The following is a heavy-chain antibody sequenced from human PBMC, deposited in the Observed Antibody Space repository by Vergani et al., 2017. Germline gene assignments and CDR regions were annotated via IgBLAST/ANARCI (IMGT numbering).Heavy chain of an antibody. J-gene: IGHJ6*03. CDR3: AKSPVPVIPCVALYYYYYMDL. V-gene: IGHV3-23*01. CDR1: GFTFSSYA. CDR2: ISGSGGST. Sequence: EVQLLESGGGLVQPGGSLRLSCAASGFTFSSYAMSWVRQAPGKGLEWVSAISGSGGSTYYADSVKGRFTISRDNSKNTLYLQMNSLRTEDTAVYYCAKSPVPVIPCVALYYYYYMDLWGKGTTVTVSS. D-gene: IGHD3-16*02.